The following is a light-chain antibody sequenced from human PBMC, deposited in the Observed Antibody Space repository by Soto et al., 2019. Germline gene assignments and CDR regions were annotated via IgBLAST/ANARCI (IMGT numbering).Light chain of an antibody. CDR1: QSVSSH. CDR3: QQRSSAIT. V-gene: IGKV3-11*01. J-gene: IGKJ5*01. CDR2: DAS. Sequence: IVLTHSPATLSLSPCERATLSFRASQSVSSHLAWFQQRPGQAPRLLIYDASNRATGIPARFSGRGSGTDFTLTISSLEPEDFAVYYCQQRSSAITFGQGTRLEIK.